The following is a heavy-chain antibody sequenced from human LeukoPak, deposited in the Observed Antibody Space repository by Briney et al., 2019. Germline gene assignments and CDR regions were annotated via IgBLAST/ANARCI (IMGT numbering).Heavy chain of an antibody. CDR2: ISSSSSYI. CDR3: ARERRYYDSSGYFNDAFDI. D-gene: IGHD3-22*01. V-gene: IGHV3-21*01. J-gene: IGHJ3*02. Sequence: PGESLRLSCAASGFTFSSYSMNWVRQAPGKGLEWVSSISSSSSYINYADSVKGRFTISRDNAKNSLYLQMNSLRAEDTAVYYCARERRYYDSSGYFNDAFDIWGQGTMVTVSS. CDR1: GFTFSSYS.